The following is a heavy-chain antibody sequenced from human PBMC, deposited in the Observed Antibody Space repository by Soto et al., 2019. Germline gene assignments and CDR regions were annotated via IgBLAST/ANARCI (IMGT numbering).Heavy chain of an antibody. CDR3: ARADCSGGSCYSLHYYYGMDV. V-gene: IGHV1-69*14. J-gene: IGHJ6*02. CDR2: IIPIFGTA. D-gene: IGHD2-15*01. CDR1: GGTFSSYA. Sequence: QVQLVQSGAEVKKPGSSVKVSCKASGGTFSSYAISWVRQAPGQGLEWMGGIIPIFGTANYAQKFQGRVTITADKFTSTAYMELSSLRSEDTAVYYCARADCSGGSCYSLHYYYGMDVWCQGTTVTVSS.